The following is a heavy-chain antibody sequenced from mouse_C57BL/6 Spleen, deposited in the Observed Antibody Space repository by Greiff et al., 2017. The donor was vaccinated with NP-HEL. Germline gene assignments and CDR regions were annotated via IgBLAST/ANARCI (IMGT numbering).Heavy chain of an antibody. V-gene: IGHV5-9*01. CDR3: ARGADYYGSSPYWYFDV. CDR1: GFTFSSYT. Sequence: EVKLVESGGGLVKPGGSLKLSCAASGFTFSSYTMSWVRQTPEKRLEWVATISGGGGNTYYPDSVKGRFTISRDNAKNTLYLQMSSLRSEDTALYYCARGADYYGSSPYWYFDVWGTGTTVTVSS. J-gene: IGHJ1*03. D-gene: IGHD1-1*01. CDR2: ISGGGGNT.